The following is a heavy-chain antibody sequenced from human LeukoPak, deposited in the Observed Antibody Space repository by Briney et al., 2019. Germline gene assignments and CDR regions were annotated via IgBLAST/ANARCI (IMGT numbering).Heavy chain of an antibody. V-gene: IGHV4-4*07. D-gene: IGHD4-11*01. CDR2: INTSGST. CDR1: GVSISSYY. Sequence: PSETLSLTCTVSGVSISSYYWSWIRQPAGKGLEWVGRINTSGSTKYNPSLKSRVIMSVDTSKNQFSLKLSSVTAADTAVYYCARGAVTYLRNYYYMDVWGKGTTVTVSS. CDR3: ARGAVTYLRNYYYMDV. J-gene: IGHJ6*03.